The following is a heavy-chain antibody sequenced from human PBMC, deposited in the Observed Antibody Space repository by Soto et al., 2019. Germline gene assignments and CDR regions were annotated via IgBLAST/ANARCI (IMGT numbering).Heavy chain of an antibody. CDR2: IYYSGST. CDR3: ASERVFSGSYPY. CDR1: GGSISSYY. Sequence: KPSETLSLTCTVSGGSISSYYWSWIRQPPGKGLEWIGYIYYSGSTNYNPSLKSRVTISVDTSKNQFSLKLSSVTAADTAVYYCASERVFSGSYPYWGQGTLVTVSS. V-gene: IGHV4-59*01. J-gene: IGHJ4*02. D-gene: IGHD1-26*01.